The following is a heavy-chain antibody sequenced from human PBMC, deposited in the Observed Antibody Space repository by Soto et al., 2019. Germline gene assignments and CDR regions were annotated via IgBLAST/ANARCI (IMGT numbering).Heavy chain of an antibody. J-gene: IGHJ6*02. CDR3: ARDAPIMRKVTIFGVVMSPPYYYYGMDV. D-gene: IGHD3-3*01. CDR1: GGTFSSYA. V-gene: IGHV1-69*13. Sequence: SVKVSCKASGGTFSSYAISWVRQAPGQGLEWMGGIIPIFGTANYAQKFQGRVTITADESTSTAYMELSSLRSEDTAVYYCARDAPIMRKVTIFGVVMSPPYYYYGMDVWGQGTTVTVSS. CDR2: IIPIFGTA.